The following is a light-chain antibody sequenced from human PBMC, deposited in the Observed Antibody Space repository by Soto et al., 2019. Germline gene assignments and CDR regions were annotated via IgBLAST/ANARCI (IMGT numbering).Light chain of an antibody. CDR2: KAA. V-gene: IGKV1-5*03. CDR3: QQYNSYSGT. Sequence: DIQMTQSPSTLSASVGDRVTITCRASQSISSWLAWYQQKPGKAPKLLIYKAASLESGVPSRFSDSGSGKKITRTIRNLQPDYFATLYRQQYNSYSGTFGQGTKVEIK. CDR1: QSISSW. J-gene: IGKJ1*01.